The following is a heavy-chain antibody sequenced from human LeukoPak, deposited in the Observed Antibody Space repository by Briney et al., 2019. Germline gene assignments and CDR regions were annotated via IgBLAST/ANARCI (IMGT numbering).Heavy chain of an antibody. Sequence: GGSLRLSCAASGFTFSSYAMSWVRQAPGKGLEWVSAISGSGDTTYYADSVKGRFTMSRDNSKNTLYLQMNSLRADDTAVYYCAKDSSGYPPFDYWGQGTLATVSS. J-gene: IGHJ4*02. CDR2: ISGSGDTT. CDR3: AKDSSGYPPFDY. V-gene: IGHV3-23*01. CDR1: GFTFSSYA. D-gene: IGHD3-22*01.